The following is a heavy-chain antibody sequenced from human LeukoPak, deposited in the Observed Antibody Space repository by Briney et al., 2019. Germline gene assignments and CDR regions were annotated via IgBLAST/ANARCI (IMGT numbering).Heavy chain of an antibody. Sequence: GGSLRLSCAASGFTFSSYEMNWVRQAPGKGLEWVSVIYSGGSTYYADSVKGRFTISRDNSKNTLYLQMNSLRAEDTAVYYCARGYCSGGSCSYFDYWGQGTLVTVSS. CDR3: ARGYCSGGSCSYFDY. D-gene: IGHD2-15*01. CDR1: GFTFSSYE. J-gene: IGHJ4*02. V-gene: IGHV3-53*01. CDR2: IYSGGST.